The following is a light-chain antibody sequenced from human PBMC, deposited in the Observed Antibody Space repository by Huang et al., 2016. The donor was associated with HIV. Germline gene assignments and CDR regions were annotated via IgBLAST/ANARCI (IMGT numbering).Light chain of an antibody. V-gene: IGKV3-11*01. CDR2: DTS. CDR3: QQRSNWIT. CDR1: QSVANY. J-gene: IGKJ5*01. Sequence: EIVLTQSPATLSFSPGERATLSCRASQSVANYLAWYQQKPAQAPRLLMYDTSNRATGIPARFSGSGSGTDFTLTISSLEPEDFAVYYCQQRSNWITFGQGTRLEIK.